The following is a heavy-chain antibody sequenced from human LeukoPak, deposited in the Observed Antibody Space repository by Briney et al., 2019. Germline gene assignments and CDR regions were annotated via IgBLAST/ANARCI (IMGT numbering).Heavy chain of an antibody. Sequence: ALVKVSCKASGYTFTGYYMHWVRQAPGQGLEWMGWINPNSGGTNYAQKFQGRVTMTRDTSISTAYMELSRLRSGDTAVYYCAKTPPYYYYMDVWGKGTTVTVSS. V-gene: IGHV1-2*02. CDR2: INPNSGGT. J-gene: IGHJ6*03. CDR3: AKTPPYYYYMDV. CDR1: GYTFTGYY.